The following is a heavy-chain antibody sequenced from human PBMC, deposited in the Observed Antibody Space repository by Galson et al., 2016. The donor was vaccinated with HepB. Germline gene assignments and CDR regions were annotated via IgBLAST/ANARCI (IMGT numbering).Heavy chain of an antibody. CDR3: SRGLEWSLWGGWFDP. V-gene: IGHV4-59*01. D-gene: IGHD3-3*01. CDR1: GGSISSYY. J-gene: IGHJ5*02. CDR2: ISYSGST. Sequence: SETLSLTCTVSGGSISSYYWSWIRQPPGKGLEWIGYISYSGSTNYNPSLKSRVTISLDTSENQFSLKLNSVTAADTAVYYCSRGLEWSLWGGWFDPWGQGTLVTVSS.